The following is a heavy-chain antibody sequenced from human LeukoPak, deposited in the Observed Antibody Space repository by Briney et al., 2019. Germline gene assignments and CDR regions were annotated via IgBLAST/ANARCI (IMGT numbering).Heavy chain of an antibody. CDR2: INTSGGST. Sequence: GGSLRLSCAASGFSFSNYAMSWVRQAPGKGLEWVSGINTSGGSTYYADSVKGRFTISRDNSKNTLYLQMNRLRAEDTAVYYSAKISPLDYGGNRWALDVWGQGTLVTVSS. J-gene: IGHJ3*01. CDR1: GFSFSNYA. D-gene: IGHD4-23*01. CDR3: AKISPLDYGGNRWALDV. V-gene: IGHV3-23*01.